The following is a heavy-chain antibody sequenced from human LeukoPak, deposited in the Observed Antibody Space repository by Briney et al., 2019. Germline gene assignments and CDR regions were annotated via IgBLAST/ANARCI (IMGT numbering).Heavy chain of an antibody. V-gene: IGHV1-58*02. D-gene: IGHD1-26*01. CDR3: AAMLAGGSPTSGDAFDI. Sequence: ASVKVSCKASGFTFTSSAMQWVRQARGQRLEWIGWIVVGSGNTNYAQKFQERVTITRDMSTSTAYMELSSLRSEDTAVYYCAAMLAGGSPTSGDAFDIWGQRTMVTVSS. CDR1: GFTFTSSA. CDR2: IVVGSGNT. J-gene: IGHJ3*02.